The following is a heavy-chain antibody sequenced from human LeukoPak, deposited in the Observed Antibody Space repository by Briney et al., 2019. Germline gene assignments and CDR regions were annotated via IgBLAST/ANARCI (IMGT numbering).Heavy chain of an antibody. Sequence: TGGSLRLSCAASGFTFSSYSMNWVRQAPGKGLEWVSYISSSGSTIYYADSVKGRFTISRDNAKNSLYLQMNSLRAEDTAVYYCAKHTTFGVVITPCDYWGQGTLVTVSS. J-gene: IGHJ4*02. CDR1: GFTFSSYS. D-gene: IGHD3-3*01. V-gene: IGHV3-48*04. CDR3: AKHTTFGVVITPCDY. CDR2: ISSSGSTI.